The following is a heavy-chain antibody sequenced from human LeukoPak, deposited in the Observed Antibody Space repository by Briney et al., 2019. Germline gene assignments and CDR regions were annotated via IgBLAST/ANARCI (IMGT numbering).Heavy chain of an antibody. D-gene: IGHD2-15*01. CDR3: ARDKEVVAVNWFDP. CDR2: ISSSSSTI. Sequence: GGSLRLSCAASGFTFSSYSMNWVRQAPGKGLEWVSYISSSSSTIYYADSVKGRFTISRDNAKNSLYLQMNSLRGEDTAVYYCARDKEVVAVNWFDPWGQGTLVTVSS. V-gene: IGHV3-48*01. CDR1: GFTFSSYS. J-gene: IGHJ5*02.